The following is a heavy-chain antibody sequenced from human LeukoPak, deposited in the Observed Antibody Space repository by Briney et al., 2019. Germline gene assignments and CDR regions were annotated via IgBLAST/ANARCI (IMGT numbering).Heavy chain of an antibody. D-gene: IGHD6-13*01. Sequence: GGSLRLSCAASGFTFSSYGMHWVRQAPGKGLEWVAVIWYDGSNKYYADSVKGRFTISRDNSKNTLYLQMNSLRAEDTAVYYCARGLSSWYISVDYWGQGTLVTVSS. V-gene: IGHV3-33*01. CDR3: ARGLSSWYISVDY. CDR1: GFTFSSYG. CDR2: IWYDGSNK. J-gene: IGHJ4*02.